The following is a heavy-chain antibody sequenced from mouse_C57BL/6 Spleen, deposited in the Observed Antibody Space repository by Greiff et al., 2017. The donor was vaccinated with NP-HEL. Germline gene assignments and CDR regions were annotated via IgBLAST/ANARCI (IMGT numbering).Heavy chain of an antibody. D-gene: IGHD1-1*01. Sequence: EVQLQESGPGLVKPSQSLSLTCSVTGYSITSGYYWNWIRQFPGNKLEWMGYISYDGSNNYNPSLKNRISITRDTSKNQFFLKLHSVTTEDTATYYCARDGSSHYYAMDYWGQGTSVTVSS. V-gene: IGHV3-6*01. J-gene: IGHJ4*01. CDR1: GYSITSGYY. CDR2: ISYDGSN. CDR3: ARDGSSHYYAMDY.